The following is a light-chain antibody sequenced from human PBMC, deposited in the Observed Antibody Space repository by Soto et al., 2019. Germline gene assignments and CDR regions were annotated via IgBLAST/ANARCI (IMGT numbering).Light chain of an antibody. CDR2: SGY. J-gene: IGKJ1*01. V-gene: IGKV3-11*01. CDR1: QSVSSS. Sequence: FVVTQSPDTLSLSPGETATLSCRASQSVSSSVAWYQHKPGQSPRLVVYSGYKRSPGIPASFSGSGSGTDFTLTISSLESDDFAIYYCQQRYSWLRVFGPGTKVEVK. CDR3: QQRYSWLRV.